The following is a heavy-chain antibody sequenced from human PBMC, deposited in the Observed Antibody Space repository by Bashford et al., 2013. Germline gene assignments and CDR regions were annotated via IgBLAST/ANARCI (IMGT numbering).Heavy chain of an antibody. Sequence: ASVKVSCKASGYTFTTYAMHWVRQAPGQRLEWMGWINTGNGNTKITQKFQGRVTITRDASASTAYMELSSLRSDDTAVYYCATYTSALGYWGQGTLVTVSS. CDR2: INTGNGNT. CDR3: ATYTSALGY. D-gene: IGHD6-19*01. J-gene: IGHJ4*02. V-gene: IGHV1-3*04. CDR1: GYTFTTYA.